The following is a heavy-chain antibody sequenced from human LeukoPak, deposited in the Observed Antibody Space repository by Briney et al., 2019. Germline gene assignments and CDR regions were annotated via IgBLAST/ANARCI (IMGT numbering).Heavy chain of an antibody. CDR2: IFYSGST. D-gene: IGHD2/OR15-2a*01. J-gene: IGHJ5*02. CDR3: ARGLLYNWFDL. V-gene: IGHV4-31*11. CDR1: GGSFSGYY. Sequence: PSETLSLTCAVYGGSFSGYYWSWIRQHPGKGLEWIGYIFYSGSTHYNPSLKSRVTISVDTSKNQFSLKLSSVTAADTAVYYCARGLLYNWFDLWGQGTLVTVSS.